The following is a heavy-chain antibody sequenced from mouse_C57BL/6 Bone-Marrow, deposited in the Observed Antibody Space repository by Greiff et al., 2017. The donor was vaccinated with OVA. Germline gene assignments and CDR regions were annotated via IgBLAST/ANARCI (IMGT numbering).Heavy chain of an antibody. CDR2: IDPEDGDT. V-gene: IGHV14-1*01. Sequence: VQLKQSGAELVRPGASVKLSCTASGFNIKDYYMHWVKQSPEQGLEWIGRIDPEDGDTEYAPKFQGKATMTADTSSNTAYLQLSSLTSEDTAVYYCTPNYYGSSEDYFDYWGQGTTLTVSS. D-gene: IGHD1-1*01. CDR1: GFNIKDYY. J-gene: IGHJ2*01. CDR3: TPNYYGSSEDYFDY.